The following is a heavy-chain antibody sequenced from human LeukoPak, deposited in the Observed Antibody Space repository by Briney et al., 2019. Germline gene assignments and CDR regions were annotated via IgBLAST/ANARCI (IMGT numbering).Heavy chain of an antibody. J-gene: IGHJ4*02. CDR2: ISSSSSYI. CDR3: AKEDYGDLYFDN. CDR1: GFIFSSHS. D-gene: IGHD4-17*01. V-gene: IGHV3-21*06. Sequence: GGSLKLSCVGSGFIFSSHSMNWVRQAPGKGLEWVSSISSSSSYIYYADSLEGRFTISRDNAKNSLYLQMDSLRVEDTAVYYCAKEDYGDLYFDNWGQGTLVTVSS.